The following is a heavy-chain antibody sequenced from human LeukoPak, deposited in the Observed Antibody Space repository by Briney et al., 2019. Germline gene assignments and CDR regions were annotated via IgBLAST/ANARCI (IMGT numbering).Heavy chain of an antibody. J-gene: IGHJ6*02. CDR1: GGTFSSYA. V-gene: IGHV1-69*13. CDR2: IIPIFGTA. D-gene: IGHD1-26*01. Sequence: SVKVSCKASGGTFSSYAISWVRQATGQGLEWMGGIIPIFGTANYAQKFQGRVTITADESTSTAYMELSSLRSEDTAVYYCARGGSYYPYYYYGMDVWGQGTTVTVSS. CDR3: ARGGSYYPYYYYGMDV.